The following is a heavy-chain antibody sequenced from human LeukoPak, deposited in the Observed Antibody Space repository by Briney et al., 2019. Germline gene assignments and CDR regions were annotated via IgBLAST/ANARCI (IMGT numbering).Heavy chain of an antibody. CDR1: GGSISSGGYY. D-gene: IGHD6-19*01. Sequence: SQTLSLTCTVSGGSISSGGYYWNWVRQRPGKGREWIGYIYDSGSTYYNPSLRSRVTISVDTSKNQFSLKLSSVTAADTAVYYCARAYSSGHNWFDPWGQGTLVTVSS. J-gene: IGHJ5*02. CDR3: ARAYSSGHNWFDP. V-gene: IGHV4-31*03. CDR2: IYDSGST.